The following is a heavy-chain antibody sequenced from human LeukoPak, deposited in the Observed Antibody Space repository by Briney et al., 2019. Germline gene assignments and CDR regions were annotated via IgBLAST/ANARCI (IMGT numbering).Heavy chain of an antibody. CDR1: GGSISSYY. V-gene: IGHV4-59*08. CDR2: IYYSGST. CDR3: ARRTTGGTRSIDY. Sequence: SETLSLTCTVSGGSISSYYWSWIRQPPGKGLEWIGYIYYSGSTNYNPSLKSRVTISVDTSKNQFSLKLSSVTAADTAVYYCARRTTGGTRSIDYWGQGTLVTVSS. D-gene: IGHD2/OR15-2a*01. J-gene: IGHJ4*02.